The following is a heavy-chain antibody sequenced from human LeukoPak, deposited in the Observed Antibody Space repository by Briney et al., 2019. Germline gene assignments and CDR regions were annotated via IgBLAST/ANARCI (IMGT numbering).Heavy chain of an antibody. CDR3: ARGSITMVRGVIYLFDY. V-gene: IGHV1-2*02. D-gene: IGHD3-10*01. J-gene: IGHJ4*02. Sequence: AAVSVSCKASGYTFTGYYMYWVRQAPGQGHGWMGWINPNSGGTNYAQKFEGRVTMTRDTSISTAYMELSRLRSDDTAVYYCARGSITMVRGVIYLFDYWGQGTLVTVSS. CDR1: GYTFTGYY. CDR2: INPNSGGT.